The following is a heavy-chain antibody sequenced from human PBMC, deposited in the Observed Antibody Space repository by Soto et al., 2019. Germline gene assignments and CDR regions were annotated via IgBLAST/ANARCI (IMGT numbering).Heavy chain of an antibody. Sequence: TLSLTCGVSGESFSGYYWSWIRQPPGKGLEWIGQIFHGGGTNYSPSLKSRVTISVDTSKNQFSLELSSVTAADTAVYYCARPHYDSNTFYSFFDYWGQGTLVTVSS. D-gene: IGHD3-22*01. CDR2: IFHGGGT. CDR1: GESFSGYY. CDR3: ARPHYDSNTFYSFFDY. J-gene: IGHJ4*02. V-gene: IGHV4-34*12.